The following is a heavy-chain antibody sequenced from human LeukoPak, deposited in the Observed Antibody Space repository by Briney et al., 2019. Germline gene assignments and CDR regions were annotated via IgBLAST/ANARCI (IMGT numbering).Heavy chain of an antibody. D-gene: IGHD4-23*01. J-gene: IGHJ3*02. V-gene: IGHV4-59*01. CDR2: IYYSGST. CDR1: GGSISSYY. CDR3: ARDSTVVTNPASGFDI. Sequence: SETLSLTCTVSGGSISSYYWSWIRQPPGKGLEWIGYIYYSGSTNYNPSLKSRVTISVDTSKNQFSLKLSSVTAADTAVYYCARDSTVVTNPASGFDIWGQGTMVTVSS.